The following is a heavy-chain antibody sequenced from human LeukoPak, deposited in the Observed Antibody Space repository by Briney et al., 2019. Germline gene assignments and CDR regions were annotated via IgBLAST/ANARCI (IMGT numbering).Heavy chain of an antibody. CDR3: ARDPSLGATMRSGYYGMDV. CDR2: INSDGSSR. D-gene: IGHD1-26*01. CDR1: GFTFSSYW. Sequence: GGSLRLSCAASGFTFSSYWMHWVRQAPGKGLVWVSRINSDGSSRSYADSVKGRFTISRDNAKNSLYLQMNSLRAEDTAVYYCARDPSLGATMRSGYYGMDVWGQGTTVTVSS. J-gene: IGHJ6*02. V-gene: IGHV3-74*01.